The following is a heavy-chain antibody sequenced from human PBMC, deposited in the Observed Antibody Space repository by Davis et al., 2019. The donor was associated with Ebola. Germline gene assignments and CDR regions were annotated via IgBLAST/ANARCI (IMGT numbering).Heavy chain of an antibody. J-gene: IGHJ4*02. CDR1: GGSISSGDYY. CDR3: ARIRSYYYDSSGYYSNRANFDY. Sequence: SETLSLTCTVSGGSISSGDYYWSWIRQPPGKGLEWIGYIYYSGSTYYNPSLKSRVTISVDTSKNQFSLKLSSVTAADTAVYYCARIRSYYYDSSGYYSNRANFDYWGQGTLVTVSS. CDR2: IYYSGST. V-gene: IGHV4-30-4*01. D-gene: IGHD3-22*01.